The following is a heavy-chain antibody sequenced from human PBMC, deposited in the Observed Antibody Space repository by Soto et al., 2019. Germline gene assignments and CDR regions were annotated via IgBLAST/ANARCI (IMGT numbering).Heavy chain of an antibody. CDR3: ARHVSGSYDDDY. J-gene: IGHJ4*02. CDR2: ITYSGST. V-gene: IGHV4-34*01. Sequence: QVQLQQWGAGLLKPSETLSLTCGVYGGSFSGYYWSWFLHPPGKGLEWIGEITYSGSTTYNPSLKSRVTIAVDTSKNPFSLRLSSVTAADTDVYDCARHVSGSYDDDYWGQGALVTVSA. CDR1: GGSFSGYY. D-gene: IGHD1-26*01.